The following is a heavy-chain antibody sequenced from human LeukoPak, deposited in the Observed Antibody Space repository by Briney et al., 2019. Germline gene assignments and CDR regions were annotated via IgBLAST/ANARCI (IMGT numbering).Heavy chain of an antibody. V-gene: IGHV4-4*02. J-gene: IGHJ6*03. Sequence: PSGTLSLTCAVSGGSISSSNWWSWVRQPPGKGLEWIGEIYHSGSTNYNPSLKSRVTISVDKSKNQFSLKLSSVTAADTAVYYCARTTYSSSSGGYYYYYMDVWGKGTTVTVSS. D-gene: IGHD6-6*01. CDR3: ARTTYSSSSGGYYYYYMDV. CDR1: GGSISSSNW. CDR2: IYHSGST.